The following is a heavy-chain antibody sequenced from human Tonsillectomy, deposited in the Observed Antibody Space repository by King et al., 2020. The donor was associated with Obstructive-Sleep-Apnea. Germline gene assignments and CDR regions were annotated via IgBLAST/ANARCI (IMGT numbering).Heavy chain of an antibody. Sequence: QLQESGPGLVKPSETLSLTCTVSGGSISSSSYYWGWIRQPPGKGLEWIGSIYYSGSTYYNPSLKSRVTISVDTSKNQFSLKLSSVTAADTAVYYCAIRGSGRSWFDPWGQGTLVTVSS. CDR1: GGSISSSSYY. J-gene: IGHJ5*02. V-gene: IGHV4-39*07. D-gene: IGHD3-10*01. CDR3: AIRGSGRSWFDP. CDR2: IYYSGST.